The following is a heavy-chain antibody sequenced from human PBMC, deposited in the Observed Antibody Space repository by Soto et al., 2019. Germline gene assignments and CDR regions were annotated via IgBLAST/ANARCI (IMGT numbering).Heavy chain of an antibody. J-gene: IGHJ3*02. CDR3: ASRRSGYYPAPDAFDI. Sequence: PGESLKISCKGSGYSFTSYWISWVRQMPGKGLEWMGIIYPGDSDTRYSPSFQGQVTISADKSISTAYLQWSSLKASDTAMYYCASRRSGYYPAPDAFDIWGQGTMVTVSS. CDR1: GYSFTSYW. CDR2: IYPGDSDT. V-gene: IGHV5-51*01. D-gene: IGHD3-22*01.